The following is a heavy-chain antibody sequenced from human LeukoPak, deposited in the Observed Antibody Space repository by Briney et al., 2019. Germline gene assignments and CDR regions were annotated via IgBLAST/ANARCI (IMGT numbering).Heavy chain of an antibody. J-gene: IGHJ4*02. V-gene: IGHV3-21*01. D-gene: IGHD3-10*01. Sequence: GGSLRLSCTASGFTFSGYSMNWIRQAPGKGLEWVSSFGTRSTSVYHAGSVKGRFAISRDNAKNSLYLQMNSLRAEDTALYYCAREVSGGFDFWGQGTLVTVSS. CDR3: AREVSGGFDF. CDR2: FGTRSTSV. CDR1: GFTFSGYS.